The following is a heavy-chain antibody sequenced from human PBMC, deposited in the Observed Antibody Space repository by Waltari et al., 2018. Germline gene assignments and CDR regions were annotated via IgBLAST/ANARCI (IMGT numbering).Heavy chain of an antibody. Sequence: QVQLLQSGAEVKKPGASVKVSCRVSGYTLSESPIHWVRQAPGEGLEWMGGYDPEDGETVYAKRFQGRVAMTEDTSLDTAYMELSSLTSEDTAVYYCATDHYRQSGYDIWGQGTLVTVSS. CDR3: ATDHYRQSGYDI. J-gene: IGHJ4*02. D-gene: IGHD5-12*01. CDR1: GYTLSESP. V-gene: IGHV1-24*01. CDR2: YDPEDGET.